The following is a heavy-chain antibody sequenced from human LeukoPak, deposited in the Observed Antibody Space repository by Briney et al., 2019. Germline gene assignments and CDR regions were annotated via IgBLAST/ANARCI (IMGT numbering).Heavy chain of an antibody. V-gene: IGHV4-59*01. CDR1: GGSLSTYS. CDR2: IYYGGTT. D-gene: IGHD4-23*01. J-gene: IGHJ4*02. Sequence: SETLSLTCSVSGGSLSTYSWRWVRQSPGKRREWLGYIYYGGTTNYNPSLKSRVTISADTAKNQFSLRLRSVTAADTAIYYCARDTTVASGMQHWGQGTLVTVSS. CDR3: ARDTTVASGMQH.